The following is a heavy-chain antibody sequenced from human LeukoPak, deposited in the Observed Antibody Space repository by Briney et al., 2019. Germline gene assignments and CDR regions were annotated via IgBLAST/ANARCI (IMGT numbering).Heavy chain of an antibody. CDR3: TTPSGSYTSIYY. CDR1: GFTFSGSA. J-gene: IGHJ4*02. Sequence: PGGSLRLSCAASGFTFSGSAMHWVRQASGKGLEWVGRISSKANSYATAYAASVKGRFTISRDDSKNTAYLQMNSLKTEDTAVYYCTTPSGSYTSIYYWGQGTLVTVSS. D-gene: IGHD1-26*01. CDR2: ISSKANSYAT. V-gene: IGHV3-73*01.